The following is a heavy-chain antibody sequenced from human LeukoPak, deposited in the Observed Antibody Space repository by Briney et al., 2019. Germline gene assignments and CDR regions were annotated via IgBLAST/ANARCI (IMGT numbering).Heavy chain of an antibody. V-gene: IGHV3-23*01. CDR3: AKAPYCANGACPDY. CDR1: GFTFNNYE. D-gene: IGHD2-8*01. J-gene: IGHJ4*02. CDR2: ISHSGGST. Sequence: PGGSLRLSCAASGFTFNNYEMNWVRQAPGKGLEWVSAISHSGGSTYYADSVKGRFTISRDNSKNTLFLQMNSLRAEDTAAYYCAKAPYCANGACPDYWGQGTLVTVSP.